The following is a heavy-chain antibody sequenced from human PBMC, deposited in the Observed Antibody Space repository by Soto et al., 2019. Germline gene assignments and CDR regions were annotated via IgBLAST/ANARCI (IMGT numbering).Heavy chain of an antibody. CDR1: GYSISSGYY. Sequence: SETLSLTCDVSGYSISSGYYWGWIRQPPGKGLEWIGNGYHSGGTYYNPSLKSRVTISIDTSNNQFSLKLNSVTAADTAVYYCARGDYYYDSSGCSCYFDYWGQVALVTVSS. V-gene: IGHV4-38-2*01. J-gene: IGHJ4*02. D-gene: IGHD3-22*01. CDR3: ARGDYYYDSSGCSCYFDY. CDR2: GYHSGGT.